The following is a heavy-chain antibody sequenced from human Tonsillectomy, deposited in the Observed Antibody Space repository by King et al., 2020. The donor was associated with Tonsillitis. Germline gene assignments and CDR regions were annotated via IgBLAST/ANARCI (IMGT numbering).Heavy chain of an antibody. D-gene: IGHD5-12*01. CDR2: IYYSGST. Sequence: QVQLQESGPGLVKPSETLSLTCTVSGGSISRYYWSWIRQPPGKGLEWIGYIYYSGSTNYNPSLKSRVTISVDTSKNQFSLKLSSVTAADTAVYYCARPSYDREPWNWFDPWGQGTLVTVSS. CDR3: ARPSYDREPWNWFDP. CDR1: GGSISRYY. J-gene: IGHJ5*02. V-gene: IGHV4-59*08.